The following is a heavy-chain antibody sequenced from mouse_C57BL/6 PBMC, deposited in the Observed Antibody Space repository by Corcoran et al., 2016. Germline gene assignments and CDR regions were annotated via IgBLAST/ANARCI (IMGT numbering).Heavy chain of an antibody. CDR3: ARLFDYDDGEYYLDY. V-gene: IGHV1-26*01. J-gene: IGHJ2*01. CDR2: INPNNGGT. Sequence: EVQLQQSGPELVKPGASVKISCKASGYTFTDYYMNWVKQSHGKSLEWIGDINPNNGGTSYNQKFKGKATLTVDKSSSTAYMELRSLTSEDSAVYYCARLFDYDDGEYYLDYWGQGTTLTVSS. CDR1: GYTFTDYY. D-gene: IGHD2-4*01.